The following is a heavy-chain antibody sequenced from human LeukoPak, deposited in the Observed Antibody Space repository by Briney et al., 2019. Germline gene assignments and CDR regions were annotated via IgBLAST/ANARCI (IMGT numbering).Heavy chain of an antibody. J-gene: IGHJ6*02. CDR2: INHSGST. CDR1: GGSFSGYY. V-gene: IGHV4-34*01. Sequence: SETLSLTCAVYGGSFSGYYWSWIRQPPGKGLEWIGEINHSGSTNYNPSLKSRVTMSVDTSKNQFSLKLSSLTAADTAVYYCARDFFNYYGSGSYSIRGMDVWGQGITVIVSS. CDR3: ARDFFNYYGSGSYSIRGMDV. D-gene: IGHD3-10*01.